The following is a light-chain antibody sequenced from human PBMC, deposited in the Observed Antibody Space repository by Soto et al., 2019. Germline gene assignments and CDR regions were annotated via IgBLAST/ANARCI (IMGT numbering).Light chain of an antibody. V-gene: IGKV4-1*01. CDR1: QTFLRSSNNKNH. CDR2: WAS. CDR3: QHFYTVPVT. J-gene: IGKJ5*01. Sequence: DIVMTQSPDSLAVSLGERATINFKAIQTFLRSSNNKNHLAWYQQKPGQPPKLLISWASTRESGVPDRFSGSGSGTDFTLTISSLQAEDVGVYYCQHFYTVPVTFGQGTRLEIK.